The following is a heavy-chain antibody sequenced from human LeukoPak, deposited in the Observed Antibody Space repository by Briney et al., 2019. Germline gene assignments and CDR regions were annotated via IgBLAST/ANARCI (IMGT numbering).Heavy chain of an antibody. V-gene: IGHV3-48*01. CDR1: GFTFSNYN. J-gene: IGHJ6*02. Sequence: GGSLRLSCAASGFTFSNYNMNWVRQAPGKGLEWVSHISTSSDTIYCADSVKGRFTISRDNAKNSLYLQMNSLRAEDTAVYYCARGRMGYYSDVWGQGTTVTVSS. D-gene: IGHD3-10*01. CDR3: ARGRMGYYSDV. CDR2: ISTSSDTI.